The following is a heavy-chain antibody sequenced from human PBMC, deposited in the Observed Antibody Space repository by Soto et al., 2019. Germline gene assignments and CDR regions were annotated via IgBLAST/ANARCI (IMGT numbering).Heavy chain of an antibody. CDR2: ISSGSKTI. Sequence: LRLSCAASGFTFSGYSVNWVRQAPGKGLEWVSYISSGSKTIYYAESVKGRFTVSRDNARDSQYLQMNSLRDEDTAVYYCAREDILGTRSFDYWGRGTLVTVSS. V-gene: IGHV3-48*02. D-gene: IGHD3-9*01. CDR1: GFTFSGYS. CDR3: AREDILGTRSFDY. J-gene: IGHJ4*02.